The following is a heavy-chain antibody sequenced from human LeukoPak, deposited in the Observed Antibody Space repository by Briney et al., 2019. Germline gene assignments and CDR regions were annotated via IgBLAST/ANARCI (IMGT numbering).Heavy chain of an antibody. J-gene: IGHJ4*02. D-gene: IGHD3-10*01. V-gene: IGHV1-2*02. Sequence: ASVKVSCKASGYTFTSYGISWVRQAPGQGLEWMGWINPNSGGTNYAQKFQGRVTMTRDTSISTAYMELSRLRSDDTALYYCARDLGALLWFGELSALDYWGQGTLVTVSS. CDR3: ARDLGALLWFGELSALDY. CDR1: GYTFTSYG. CDR2: INPNSGGT.